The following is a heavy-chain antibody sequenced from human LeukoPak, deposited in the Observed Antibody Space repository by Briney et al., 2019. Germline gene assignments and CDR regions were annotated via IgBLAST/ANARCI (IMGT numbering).Heavy chain of an antibody. Sequence: GGSLRLSCAASGFAFSSYSMNWVRQAPGKGLQWVSSISSSSSYIYYADSVKGRITISRDNAKNSVYLQMNSLRGEDPAVYYCARGDGATPPDVFDIWGQGTMVTVSS. CDR1: GFAFSSYS. D-gene: IGHD3-10*01. J-gene: IGHJ3*02. V-gene: IGHV3-21*01. CDR3: ARGDGATPPDVFDI. CDR2: ISSSSSYI.